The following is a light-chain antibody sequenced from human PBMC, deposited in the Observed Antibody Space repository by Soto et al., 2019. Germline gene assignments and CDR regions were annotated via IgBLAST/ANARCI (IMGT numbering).Light chain of an antibody. V-gene: IGLV2-23*01. CDR1: SSNIGSYKL. Sequence: QSALTQPASVSGSPGQSITISCTEPSSNIGSYKLVSWYQRHPGKAPKLMIYEGSKRPSGISNRFSDSKSGNTASLTISGLQAEDEADYYCCSYAGSDTWVFGGGTKLTVL. J-gene: IGLJ3*02. CDR3: CSYAGSDTWV. CDR2: EGS.